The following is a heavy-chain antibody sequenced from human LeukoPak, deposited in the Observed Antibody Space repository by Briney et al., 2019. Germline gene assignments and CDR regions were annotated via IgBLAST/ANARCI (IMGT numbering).Heavy chain of an antibody. D-gene: IGHD2-21*01. J-gene: IGHJ4*02. CDR2: ISSSGSTI. CDR1: GFTFSSYE. V-gene: IGHV3-48*03. Sequence: GGPLRLSCAASGFTFSSYEMNWVRQAPGKGLEWVSYISSSGSTIYYADSVKGRFIISRDNAKNSLYLQMNSLRAEDTAVYYCARAARIFPLDYWGQGTLVTVSS. CDR3: ARAARIFPLDY.